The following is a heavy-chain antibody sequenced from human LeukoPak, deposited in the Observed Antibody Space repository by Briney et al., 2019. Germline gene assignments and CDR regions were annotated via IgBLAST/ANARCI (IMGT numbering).Heavy chain of an antibody. CDR2: ISSSSSYI. Sequence: EGSLRLSCAASGFTFSSYSMNWVRQAPGKGLEWVSSISSSSSYIYYADSVKGRFTISRDNAKNSLYLQMNSLRAEDTAVYYCAKDIVGYYYGSKPDYWGQGTLVTVSS. D-gene: IGHD3-10*01. V-gene: IGHV3-21*01. CDR1: GFTFSSYS. J-gene: IGHJ4*02. CDR3: AKDIVGYYYGSKPDY.